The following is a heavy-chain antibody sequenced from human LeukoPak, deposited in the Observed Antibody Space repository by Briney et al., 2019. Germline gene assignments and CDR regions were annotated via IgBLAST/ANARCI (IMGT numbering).Heavy chain of an antibody. CDR1: GFTFSSYA. V-gene: IGHV3-30*04. CDR2: ISYDGSNK. Sequence: GGSLRLSCAASGFTFSSYAMHWVRQAPGKGLEWVAVISYDGSNKYYADSVKGRFTISRDNSKNTLYLQMNSLRAEDTAVYYCAREGLAAGYYFDYWGQGTLVTVSS. CDR3: AREGLAAGYYFDY. J-gene: IGHJ4*02. D-gene: IGHD6-13*01.